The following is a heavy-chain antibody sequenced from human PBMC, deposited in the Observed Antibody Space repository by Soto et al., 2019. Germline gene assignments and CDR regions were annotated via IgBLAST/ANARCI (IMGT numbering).Heavy chain of an antibody. V-gene: IGHV1-18*01. Sequence: QVQLVQSGAEVKKPGASVKVSCKASGYTFTSYGISWVRQAPGQGLEWMGWISAYNGNTNYAQKLQGRVTMTTGTSTSTAYRELRSLRSDDTAVYYCARDVPNIVVVPAALGDNWFDPWGQGTLVTVSS. CDR1: GYTFTSYG. D-gene: IGHD2-2*01. J-gene: IGHJ5*02. CDR2: ISAYNGNT. CDR3: ARDVPNIVVVPAALGDNWFDP.